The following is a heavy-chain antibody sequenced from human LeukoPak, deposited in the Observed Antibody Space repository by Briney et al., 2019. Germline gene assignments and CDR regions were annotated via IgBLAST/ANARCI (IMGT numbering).Heavy chain of an antibody. D-gene: IGHD3-9*01. J-gene: IGHJ3*02. CDR2: IYWDDDK. CDR3: AHRHHDILTGYYRVLDAFDI. V-gene: IGHV2-5*02. Sequence: SGPTLVKPTQTLTLTCTFSGFSLSTSGVGVGWIRQPPGKALEWLALIYWDDDKRYSPSLKSRLTITKDTSKNQVVLTMTNMDPVDTATYYCAHRHHDILTGYYRVLDAFDIWGQGTMVTVSS. CDR1: GFSLSTSGVG.